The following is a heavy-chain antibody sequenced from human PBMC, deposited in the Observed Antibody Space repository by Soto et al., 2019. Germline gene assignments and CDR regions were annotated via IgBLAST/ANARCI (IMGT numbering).Heavy chain of an antibody. CDR1: GFTFSSYA. CDR2: ISGSGGGI. Sequence: EVQLLESGGGLVQPGGSLRLSCAASGFTFSSYAMSWVRQAPGKGLEWVSTISGSGGGIYYADSVKGRFTISSDNTQNTLQLQMNTLTDEDPAVSYCAKRNMVVRPPFDYWGQGTLVTVSS. J-gene: IGHJ4*02. V-gene: IGHV3-23*01. CDR3: AKRNMVVRPPFDY. D-gene: IGHD2-15*01.